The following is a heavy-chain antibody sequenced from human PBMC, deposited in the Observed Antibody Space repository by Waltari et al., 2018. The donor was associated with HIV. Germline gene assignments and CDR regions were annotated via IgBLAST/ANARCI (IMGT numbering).Heavy chain of an antibody. CDR1: GFTFSSYE. V-gene: IGHV3-48*03. CDR2: ISSSGSTI. CDR3: ASWWDAFDI. D-gene: IGHD2-8*02. Sequence: EVQLVESGGGLVQPGGSLRLSRAASGFTFSSYEMNWVRQAPGKGLGWVSYISSSGSTIYYADSVKGRFTISRDNAKNSLYLQMNSLRAEDTAVYYCASWWDAFDIWGQGTMVTVSS. J-gene: IGHJ3*02.